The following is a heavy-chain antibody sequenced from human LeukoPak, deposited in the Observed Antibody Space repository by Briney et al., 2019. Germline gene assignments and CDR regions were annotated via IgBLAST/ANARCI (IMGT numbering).Heavy chain of an antibody. V-gene: IGHV1-18*01. CDR2: ISAYNGNT. CDR3: ARSGDFWSGYLEYYFDY. D-gene: IGHD3-3*01. CDR1: GYTFTSYG. J-gene: IGHJ4*02. Sequence: ASVKVSCKASGYTFTSYGISWVRQAPGQGLEWMGWISAYNGNTNYAQKLQGRVTMTTDTSTSTAYMELRSLRSDDTAVYYCARSGDFWSGYLEYYFDYWGQGTLVTVSS.